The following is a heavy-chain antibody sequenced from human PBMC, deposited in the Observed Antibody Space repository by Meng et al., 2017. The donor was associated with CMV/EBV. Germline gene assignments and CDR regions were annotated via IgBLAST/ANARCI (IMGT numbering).Heavy chain of an antibody. D-gene: IGHD2/OR15-2a*01. V-gene: IGHV4-61*01. CDR3: ARETVSASGGIDP. Sequence: SETLSLTCTVSGASVATDSYYWGWIRQPPGKGLEWIGYIYNTGSIKYNPSLQTRVTVSVDTPKNQFSLKLSSVTAADTATYYCARETVSASGGIDPWGRGTLVTVSS. CDR2: IYNTGSI. J-gene: IGHJ5*02. CDR1: GASVATDSYY.